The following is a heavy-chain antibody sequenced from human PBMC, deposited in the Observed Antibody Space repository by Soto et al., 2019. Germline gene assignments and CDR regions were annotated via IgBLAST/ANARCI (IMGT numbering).Heavy chain of an antibody. Sequence: EVQLVESGGGLVQPGGSLRLSCAASGFTFSSYWMSWVRQAPGKGLEWVANIKQDGSEKYYVDSVKGRFTISRDNAKNSLYLQMNSLRAEDTAVYYCARAPRGTARLNWFDPWGQGTLVTVSS. CDR2: IKQDGSEK. CDR3: ARAPRGTARLNWFDP. J-gene: IGHJ5*02. D-gene: IGHD3-16*01. CDR1: GFTFSSYW. V-gene: IGHV3-7*03.